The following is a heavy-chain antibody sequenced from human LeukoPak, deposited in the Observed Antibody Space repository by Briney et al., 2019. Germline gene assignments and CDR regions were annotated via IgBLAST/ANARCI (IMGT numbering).Heavy chain of an antibody. CDR1: GGSIGTDY. CDR3: ARQIYYYDSSGYYSRFDQ. CDR2: IHYSGST. Sequence: SETLSLTCTVSGGSIGTDYWSWIRQPPGKGLEWIGYIHYSGSTNYNPSLKSRVTISEDTSKNQFSLNLSSVTAADTAVYYCARQIYYYDSSGYYSRFDQWGQGTQVTVSS. D-gene: IGHD3-22*01. V-gene: IGHV4-59*08. J-gene: IGHJ4*02.